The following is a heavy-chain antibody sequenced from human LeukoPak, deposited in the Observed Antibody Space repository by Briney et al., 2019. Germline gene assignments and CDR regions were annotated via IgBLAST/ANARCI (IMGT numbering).Heavy chain of an antibody. D-gene: IGHD6-13*01. J-gene: IGHJ4*02. Sequence: GASVKVSCKASGYTFTNYFMHWVRQAPGQGLEWMGIINPITGTTTYAQKFQGRVTMTRDTSTGTVYMELSSLRSEDTAVYYCAREERLIAATGRGAFDYWGQGTPVTVSS. V-gene: IGHV1-46*01. CDR2: INPITGTT. CDR1: GYTFTNYF. CDR3: AREERLIAATGRGAFDY.